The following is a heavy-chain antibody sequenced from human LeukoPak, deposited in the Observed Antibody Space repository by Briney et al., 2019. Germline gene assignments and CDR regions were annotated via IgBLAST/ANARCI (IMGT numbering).Heavy chain of an antibody. Sequence: PGGPLRLSCAASGFTFSSYWMSWVRQAPGKGLEWVANIKQDGSEKYYVDSVKGRFTISRDNAKNSLYLQMNSLRAEDTAVYYCAVSPAAAGKRMNWFDPWGQGTLVTVSS. CDR3: AVSPAAAGKRMNWFDP. J-gene: IGHJ5*02. V-gene: IGHV3-7*01. CDR1: GFTFSSYW. D-gene: IGHD6-13*01. CDR2: IKQDGSEK.